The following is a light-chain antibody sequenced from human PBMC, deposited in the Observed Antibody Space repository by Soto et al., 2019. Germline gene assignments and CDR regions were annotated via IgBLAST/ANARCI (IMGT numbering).Light chain of an antibody. J-gene: IGLJ3*02. V-gene: IGLV4-69*01. Sequence: QLVLTQSPSASACLGASVKLTCTLSSGHSSYAIAWHQQQPEKGPRYLMKLNSDGSHSKGDGIPDRFSGSSSGAERYLTISSLQSEDEADYYCQTWGTGIWVFGGGTKLTVL. CDR2: LNSDGSH. CDR3: QTWGTGIWV. CDR1: SGHSSYA.